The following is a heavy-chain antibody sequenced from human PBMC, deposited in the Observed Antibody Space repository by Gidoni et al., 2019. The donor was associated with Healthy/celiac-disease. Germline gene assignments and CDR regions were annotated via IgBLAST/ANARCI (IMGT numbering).Heavy chain of an antibody. V-gene: IGHV3-33*01. D-gene: IGHD1-26*01. CDR2: IWYDGSNK. CDR1: GFTFSSYG. CDR3: ARDGKGGAGYYYYMDV. J-gene: IGHJ6*03. Sequence: QVQLVESGGGVVQPGRSLRLSCTASGFTFSSYGMHWVRQAPGQGLAWVAVIWYDGSNKYYANSVKGQFTISRDNSKNTLYRQMNSLRAEDTAVYYCARDGKGGAGYYYYMDVWGKGTTVTVSS.